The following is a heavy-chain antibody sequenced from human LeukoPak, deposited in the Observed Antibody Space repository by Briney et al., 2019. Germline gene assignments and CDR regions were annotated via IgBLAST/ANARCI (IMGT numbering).Heavy chain of an antibody. J-gene: IGHJ4*02. CDR2: ISGSGGST. D-gene: IGHD2-15*01. V-gene: IGHV3-23*01. Sequence: GGSLRLSCAASGFTFSSYGMSWVRQAPGKGLEWVSAISGSGGSTYYADSVKGRFTISRDNSKNTLYLQMNSLRAEDTAVYYCARVVIVVVVAAPFDYWGQGTLVTVSS. CDR1: GFTFSSYG. CDR3: ARVVIVVVVAAPFDY.